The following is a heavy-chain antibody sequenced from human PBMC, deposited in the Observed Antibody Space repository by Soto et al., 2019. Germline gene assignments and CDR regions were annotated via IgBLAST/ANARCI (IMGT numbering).Heavy chain of an antibody. CDR1: GGSISSDDYY. J-gene: IGHJ4*02. CDR3: ARAEDSYETGLVLVFFDF. Sequence: SETLSLTCTVSGGSISSDDYYWSWIRQPPXKGLEWIGYIDDSGTTYYNPSLKSRVTISVDTSKNQFSLKLSSVTAADTAVYYCARAEDSYETGLVLVFFDFWGQGALVTVYS. D-gene: IGHD5-18*01. V-gene: IGHV4-30-4*01. CDR2: IDDSGTT.